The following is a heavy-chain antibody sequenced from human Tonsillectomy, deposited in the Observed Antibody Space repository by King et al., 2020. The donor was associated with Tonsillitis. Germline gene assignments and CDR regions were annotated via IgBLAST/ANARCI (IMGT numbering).Heavy chain of an antibody. D-gene: IGHD3-10*01. CDR3: ARDRGPTMVRGINVDY. Sequence: EVQLVESGGGLVQPGGSLRLSCAASGFTFSSYSMNWVRQAPGKGLEWVSYISSGSITIYYADYVKGRFTISRDNAKNSLYLQMNSLRAEDTAVYYCARDRGPTMVRGINVDYWGQGTLVTVSS. J-gene: IGHJ4*02. V-gene: IGHV3-48*01. CDR1: GFTFSSYS. CDR2: ISSGSITI.